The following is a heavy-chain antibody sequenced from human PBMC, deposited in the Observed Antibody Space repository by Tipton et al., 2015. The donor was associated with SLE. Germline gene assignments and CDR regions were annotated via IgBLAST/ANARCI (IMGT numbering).Heavy chain of an antibody. J-gene: IGHJ4*02. D-gene: IGHD2-15*01. CDR3: ARSNRY. CDR1: GFTVSSNY. Sequence: SLRLSCAASGFTVSSNYMSWVRQAPGKGLEWVSFIYSGGKTMYADSVKGRFTISRDNVKNTLHLQMNNLRPEDTAVYYCARSNRYWGQGTLVTVSS. V-gene: IGHV3-66*02. CDR2: IYSGGKT.